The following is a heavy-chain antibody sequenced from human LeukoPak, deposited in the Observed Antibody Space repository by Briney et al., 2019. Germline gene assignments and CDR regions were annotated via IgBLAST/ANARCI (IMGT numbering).Heavy chain of an antibody. Sequence: GGSLRLSCAASGFTFSNYAMNWVRQAPGKGLDWVSSITAGGSFKYYADSVEGRFTISRDNSKNTLYLQMNSLRPEDTAVYYCARGGYYNILTGFRSRNLGFDYWGQGTLVTVSS. V-gene: IGHV3-21*01. J-gene: IGHJ4*02. CDR3: ARGGYYNILTGFRSRNLGFDY. CDR1: GFTFSNYA. D-gene: IGHD3-9*01. CDR2: ITAGGSFK.